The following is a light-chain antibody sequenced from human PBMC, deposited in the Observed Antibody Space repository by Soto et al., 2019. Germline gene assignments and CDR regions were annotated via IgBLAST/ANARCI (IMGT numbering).Light chain of an antibody. V-gene: IGKV3-20*01. Sequence: EIVLTQSPGTLSLSPGERATLSCRASQSTSSTYLAWYQQKAGQAPRLLIYGTSSRATGIPDRFSGSGSGTDFTLTISRLEPEDFAVYYCQQYDTLPLAFGPGTKVDIK. CDR1: QSTSSTY. CDR3: QQYDTLPLA. CDR2: GTS. J-gene: IGKJ3*01.